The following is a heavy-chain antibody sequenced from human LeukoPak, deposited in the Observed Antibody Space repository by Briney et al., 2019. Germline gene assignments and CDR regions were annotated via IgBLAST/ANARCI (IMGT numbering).Heavy chain of an antibody. CDR2: INYGGST. J-gene: IGHJ3*01. D-gene: IGHD6-19*01. Sequence: SETLSLTCAVSEMSFSAYYWNWIRQSPGKGLEWIGEINYGGSTKYPPSLEGRGTILIDTSKNQFSLKLTSVTAADTAVYYCARGFPPGSGSRGSHAFDVWGQGTMVTVSS. V-gene: IGHV4-34*01. CDR3: ARGFPPGSGSRGSHAFDV. CDR1: EMSFSAYY.